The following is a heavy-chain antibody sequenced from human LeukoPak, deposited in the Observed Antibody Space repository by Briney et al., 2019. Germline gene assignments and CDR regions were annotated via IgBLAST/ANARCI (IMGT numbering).Heavy chain of an antibody. CDR3: ARSSPPTYYHFYYYMDV. CDR2: INPSSGGA. Sequence: VASVKVSCKASGYTFTGYYIHWVRQAPGQGLEWMGWINPSSGGAKYAQNFQGGVIMTTDTSVSTAYMELSSLRSDDTAVYYCARSSPPTYYHFYYYMDVWGKGSTVTVSS. V-gene: IGHV1-2*02. D-gene: IGHD6-13*01. CDR1: GYTFTGYY. J-gene: IGHJ6*03.